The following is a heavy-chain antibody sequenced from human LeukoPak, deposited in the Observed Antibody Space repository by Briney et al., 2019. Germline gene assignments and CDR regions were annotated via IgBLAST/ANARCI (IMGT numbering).Heavy chain of an antibody. Sequence: PGESLEISCKGSGYSFTSYWIGWVRQLPGKGLEWMGIIYPGDSDTRYSPSFQGQVTISADKSISTAYLQWSSLKASDTAMYYCARRETDYVWGSYHYYFDYWGQGTLVTVSS. V-gene: IGHV5-51*01. CDR2: IYPGDSDT. CDR1: GYSFTSYW. D-gene: IGHD3-16*01. J-gene: IGHJ4*02. CDR3: ARRETDYVWGSYHYYFDY.